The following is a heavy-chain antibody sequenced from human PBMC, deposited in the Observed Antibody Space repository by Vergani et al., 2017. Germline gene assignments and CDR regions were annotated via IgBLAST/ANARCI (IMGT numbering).Heavy chain of an antibody. CDR2: IYYSGST. V-gene: IGHV4-31*03. CDR3: ARDWLDCSSTSCYFYYYYGMDV. CDR1: GGSISSGGYY. J-gene: IGHJ6*02. Sequence: QVQLQESGPGLVKPSQTLSLTCTVSGGSISSGGYYWSWIRQHPGKGLEWIGYIYYSGSTYYNPSLKSRVTISVDTSKNQFSLKLSSVTAADTAVYYCARDWLDCSSTSCYFYYYYGMDVWGQGP. D-gene: IGHD2-2*01.